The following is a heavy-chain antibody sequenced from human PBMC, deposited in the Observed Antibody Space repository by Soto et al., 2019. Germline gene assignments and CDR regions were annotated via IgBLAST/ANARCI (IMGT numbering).Heavy chain of an antibody. CDR1: GFTFSTHV. D-gene: IGHD3-3*01. CDR3: AKDRGTVFEGINYHFDC. Sequence: QVQLVESGGGVVQPGTSLRLSCAASGFTFSTHVMHWVRQAPGKGLEWLAVISHDGSGKYSADSVKGRFTISRDNSENAIYLQLDSLRPEDTAVYYCAKDRGTVFEGINYHFDCWGQGTLLTVAS. V-gene: IGHV3-30*18. J-gene: IGHJ4*02. CDR2: ISHDGSGK.